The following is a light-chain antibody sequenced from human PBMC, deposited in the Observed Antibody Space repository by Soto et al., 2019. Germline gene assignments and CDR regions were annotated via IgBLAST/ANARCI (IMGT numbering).Light chain of an antibody. V-gene: IGKV1-27*01. J-gene: IGKJ3*01. CDR2: EAS. CDR1: PGRNTY. CDR3: QTYNSYPFT. Sequence: IQMTQSPSSVSASVGDRVTITCRASPGRNTYLAWYQQRPGKVPKLLISEASTLQSGVPSRFTGSGSGTDFSLVISSLQPEDVATYYCQTYNSYPFTFGPGTRVHLK.